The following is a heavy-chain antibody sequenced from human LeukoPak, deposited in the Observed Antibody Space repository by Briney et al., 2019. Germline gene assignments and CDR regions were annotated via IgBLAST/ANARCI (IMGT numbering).Heavy chain of an antibody. D-gene: IGHD3-16*01. Sequence: GGSLRLSCAVSGFTLNEHAVSWVRQAPGKGLEWVSAIIDVGDTYYADSVKGRFTISRDNSRNTVYLQLNSLRVEDTAIYYCAKGAWGTVLDYWGQGTQVTVSS. J-gene: IGHJ4*02. CDR1: GFTLNEHA. CDR3: AKGAWGTVLDY. CDR2: IIDVGDT. V-gene: IGHV3-23*01.